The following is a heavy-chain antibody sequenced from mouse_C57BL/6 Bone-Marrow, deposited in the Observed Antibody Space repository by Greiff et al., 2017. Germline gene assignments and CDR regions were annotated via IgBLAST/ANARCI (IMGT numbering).Heavy chain of an antibody. D-gene: IGHD2-2*01. CDR3: ARPIYYGNDECAY. J-gene: IGHJ3*01. Sequence: QVQLQQPGAELVRPGTSVKLSCKASGYTFTSYWMHWVKQRPGQGLEGMGVIAPSYSYTTYNQKFKGKATLTVDTSSSTAYRQLSSLTSEDSAVYYGARPIYYGNDECAYGGQGPLVTVSA. CDR1: GYTFTSYW. V-gene: IGHV1-59*01. CDR2: IAPSYSYT.